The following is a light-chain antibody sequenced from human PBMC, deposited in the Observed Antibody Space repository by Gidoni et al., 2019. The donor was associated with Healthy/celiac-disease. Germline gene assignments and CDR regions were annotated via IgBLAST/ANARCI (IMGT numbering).Light chain of an antibody. CDR2: WAS. CDR3: QQYYSPVT. Sequence: DIVMTQSPDSLAVSLGERATINCKSSQSVLYSSNNKNYLAWYQQKPGQPPKLLIYWASTRESGVPDRFSGSGSGPDFTLTISSLQAEDVAVYYCQQYYSPVTFGQGTKVEIK. V-gene: IGKV4-1*01. J-gene: IGKJ1*01. CDR1: QSVLYSSNNKNY.